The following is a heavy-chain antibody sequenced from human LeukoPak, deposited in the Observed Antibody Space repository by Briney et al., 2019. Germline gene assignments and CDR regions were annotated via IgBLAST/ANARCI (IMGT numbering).Heavy chain of an antibody. CDR1: GYIFTGYA. CDR3: ARTPDGDKFDY. CDR2: INAGNGNT. D-gene: IGHD4-17*01. J-gene: IGHJ4*02. V-gene: IGHV1-3*01. Sequence: GASVKVSCKASGYIFTGYAMHWVRQAPGQRLEWMGWINAGNGNTKYSQKFQGRVTITRDTSASTAYMELSSLRSEDTAVYYCARTPDGDKFDYWGQGTLVTVSS.